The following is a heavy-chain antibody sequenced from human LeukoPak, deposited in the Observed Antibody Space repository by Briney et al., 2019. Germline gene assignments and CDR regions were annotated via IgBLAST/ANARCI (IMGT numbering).Heavy chain of an antibody. J-gene: IGHJ3*02. Sequence: GGSLRLSCAASGFTFSSYWMSWVRQAPGKGLEWVANIKQDGSEKYYVDSVKGRFTISRDNAKNSLYLQMNSLRTEDTAMYYCARGYYDSSGAGAFDIWGQGTMVTVSP. CDR3: ARGYYDSSGAGAFDI. V-gene: IGHV3-7*01. CDR2: IKQDGSEK. D-gene: IGHD3-22*01. CDR1: GFTFSSYW.